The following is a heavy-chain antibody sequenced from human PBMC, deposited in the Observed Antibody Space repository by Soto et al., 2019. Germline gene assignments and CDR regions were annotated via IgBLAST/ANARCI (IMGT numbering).Heavy chain of an antibody. J-gene: IGHJ6*02. D-gene: IGHD3-10*01. CDR3: AIKTYRGVIDYYYYYGMDV. Sequence: SVKVSCKASGGTFSSYAISWVRQAPGQGLEWMGGIIPIFGTANYAQKFQGRVTITADESTSTAYMELSSLRSEDTAVYYCAIKTYRGVIDYYYYYGMDVWGQGTTVTVSS. V-gene: IGHV1-69*13. CDR1: GGTFSSYA. CDR2: IIPIFGTA.